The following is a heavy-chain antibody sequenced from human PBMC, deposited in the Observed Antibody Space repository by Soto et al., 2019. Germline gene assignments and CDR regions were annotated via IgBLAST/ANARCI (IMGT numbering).Heavy chain of an antibody. D-gene: IGHD1-7*01. CDR3: ARDRPLELPIDYYGTDV. CDR1: GGTFSSYA. V-gene: IGHV1-69*13. J-gene: IGHJ6*02. Sequence: GASVKVSCKASGGTFSSYAISWVRQAPGQGLEWMGGIIPIFGTANYAQKFQGRVTITADESTSTAYMELSSLRSEDTAVYYCARDRPLELPIDYYGTDVWGQGTTVTVSS. CDR2: IIPIFGTA.